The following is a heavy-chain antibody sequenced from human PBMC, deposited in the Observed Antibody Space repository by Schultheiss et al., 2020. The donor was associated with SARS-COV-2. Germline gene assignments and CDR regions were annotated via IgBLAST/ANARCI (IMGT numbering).Heavy chain of an antibody. CDR1: GFTFDDYG. D-gene: IGHD3-22*01. J-gene: IGHJ4*02. CDR3: ARGRAMIVVVPPDY. V-gene: IGHV3-33*08. Sequence: GGSLRLSCAASGFTFDDYGMHWVRQAPGKGLEWVAVIWYDGSNKYYADSVKGRFTISRDNSKNTLYLQMNSLRAEDTAVYYCARGRAMIVVVPPDYWGQGTLVTVSS. CDR2: IWYDGSNK.